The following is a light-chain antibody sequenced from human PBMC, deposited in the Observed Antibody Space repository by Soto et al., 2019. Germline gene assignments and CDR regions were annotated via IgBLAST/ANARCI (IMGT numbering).Light chain of an antibody. J-gene: IGLJ3*02. V-gene: IGLV2-14*01. CDR3: SSYTSSSTRV. CDR1: SSDVGGYNY. Sequence: QSVLTQPASVSGSPGQSITISCTGTSSDVGGYNYVSWYQQHPGKAPKLMIYDVSNRPSGVSNRFSASNSAKTASLTISGLQDEDEDDYYCSSYTSSSTRVFGGGTKVTVL. CDR2: DVS.